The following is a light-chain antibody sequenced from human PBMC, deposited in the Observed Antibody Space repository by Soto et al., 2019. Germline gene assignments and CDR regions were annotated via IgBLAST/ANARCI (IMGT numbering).Light chain of an antibody. CDR3: PQYGSPLWT. J-gene: IGKJ1*01. Sequence: GVTQSPAALSLSPGERATLYCEASQPVSVGFLAWYQQKPVQAPRLLIYGASTRATGIPDRCSGSGSGTDFPLTISRLEAEDVAVYCSPQYGSPLWTFGQGAKAAIK. CDR1: QPVSVGF. CDR2: GAS. V-gene: IGKV3-20*01.